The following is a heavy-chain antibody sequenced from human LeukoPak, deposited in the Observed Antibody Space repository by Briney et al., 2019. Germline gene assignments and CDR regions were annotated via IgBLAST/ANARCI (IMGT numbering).Heavy chain of an antibody. J-gene: IGHJ3*02. CDR2: IYYSGST. CDR1: GGSFSGYY. CDR3: ARESPEKGAFDI. Sequence: SETLSLTCAVYGGSFSGYYWSWIRQHPGKGLEWIGYIYYSGSTYYNPSLKSRVTISVDTSKNQFSLKLSSVTAADTAVYYSARESPEKGAFDIWGQGTMVTVSS. V-gene: IGHV4-31*11.